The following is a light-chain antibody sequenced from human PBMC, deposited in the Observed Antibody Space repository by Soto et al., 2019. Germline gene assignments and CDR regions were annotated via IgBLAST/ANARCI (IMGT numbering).Light chain of an antibody. CDR2: EVS. V-gene: IGLV2-14*01. CDR1: SSDVGGYNY. CDR3: SSYTTRSTPLV. Sequence: QSVLTQPASVSGSPGQSITISCTGTSSDVGGYNYVSWYQQHPGKAPKLMIYEVSNRPSGVSNRFSGSKSGNTASLTISGLQAEDEADYYCSSYTTRSTPLVFGGGTKVTVL. J-gene: IGLJ2*01.